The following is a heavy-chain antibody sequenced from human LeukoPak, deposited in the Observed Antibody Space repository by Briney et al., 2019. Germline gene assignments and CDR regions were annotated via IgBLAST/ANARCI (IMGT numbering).Heavy chain of an antibody. J-gene: IGHJ4*02. V-gene: IGHV3-23*01. CDR3: ARDTTGHYDY. D-gene: IGHD1-1*01. CDR2: ISGSGGST. Sequence: GGSLRLSCAASGITFSSYAMTWVRQAPGKGLEWVSAISGSGGSTSYADSVKGRCTISRDNSKNTLFLQMNSLRAEDTAVYYCARDTTGHYDYWGQGTLVTVSS. CDR1: GITFSSYA.